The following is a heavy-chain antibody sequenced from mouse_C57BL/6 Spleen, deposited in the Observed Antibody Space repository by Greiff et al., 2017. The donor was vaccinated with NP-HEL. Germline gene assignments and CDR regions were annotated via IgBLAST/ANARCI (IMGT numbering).Heavy chain of an antibody. D-gene: IGHD2-4*01. V-gene: IGHV5-17*01. CDR1: GFTFSDYG. CDR2: ISSGSSTI. CDR3: ARRDYYDYDVGYFDV. Sequence: EVKLMESGGGLVKPGGSLKLSCAASGFTFSDYGMHWVRQAPEKGLEWVAYISSGSSTIYYADTVKGRFTISRDNAKNTLFLQMTSLRSEDTAMYYCARRDYYDYDVGYFDVWGTGTTVTVSS. J-gene: IGHJ1*03.